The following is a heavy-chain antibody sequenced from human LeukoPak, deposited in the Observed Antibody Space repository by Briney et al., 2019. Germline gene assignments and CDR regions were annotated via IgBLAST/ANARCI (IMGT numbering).Heavy chain of an antibody. Sequence: PGGSLRLSCAASGFTFSRNWMTWVRQAPGKGLEWVANIKQDGSEKYYVDSVKGRFSISGDNAKNSLYLQMNSLRAEDTAVYYCVRDGYCNSTSCYEFDYWGQGTLVTVSS. CDR3: VRDGYCNSTSCYEFDY. CDR2: IKQDGSEK. V-gene: IGHV3-7*01. D-gene: IGHD2-2*01. J-gene: IGHJ4*02. CDR1: GFTFSRNW.